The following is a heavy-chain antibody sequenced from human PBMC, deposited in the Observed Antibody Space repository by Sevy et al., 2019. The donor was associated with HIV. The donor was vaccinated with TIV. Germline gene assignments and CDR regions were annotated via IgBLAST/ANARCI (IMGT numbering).Heavy chain of an antibody. J-gene: IGHJ3*02. D-gene: IGHD6-19*01. Sequence: GGSLRLSCVVPGFPFSDFAMSWVRQTPRKGLEWVSSISGTGGSTYYADSVKGRFAISRDNSRNTLYLQMNGLRADDMAIYYCAKDMQSSGWFAGDDAFDRWGQGTMVTVSS. V-gene: IGHV3-23*01. CDR2: ISGTGGST. CDR3: AKDMQSSGWFAGDDAFDR. CDR1: GFPFSDFA.